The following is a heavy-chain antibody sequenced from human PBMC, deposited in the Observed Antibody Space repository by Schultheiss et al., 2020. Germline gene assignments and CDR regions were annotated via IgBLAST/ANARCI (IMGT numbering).Heavy chain of an antibody. CDR1: GGSISSSSYY. J-gene: IGHJ6*02. CDR2: IYYSGST. V-gene: IGHV4-61*05. D-gene: IGHD1-1*01. Sequence: SETLTLTCTVSGGSISSSSYYWGWIRQPPGKGLEWIGYIYYSGSTNYNPSLKSRVTISVDTSKNQFSLKLSSVTAADTAVYYCARQGTQGEYYYYGMDVWGQGTTVTISS. CDR3: ARQGTQGEYYYYGMDV.